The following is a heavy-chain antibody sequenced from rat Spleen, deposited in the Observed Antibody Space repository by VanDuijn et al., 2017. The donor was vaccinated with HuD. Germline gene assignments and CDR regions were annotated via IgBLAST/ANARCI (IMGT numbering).Heavy chain of an antibody. J-gene: IGHJ2*01. CDR1: GFSLASYG. V-gene: IGHV2-16*01. Sequence: QVQLKESGPGLVQPSQTLSLTCTVSGFSLASYGITWVRQPPGKGLDWIGEIWGGGTTHYNPALKSRLSIYRDTSKSQVFLKVNSLQAEDTAMYFCARSGDTYLFDYWGHGVMVTVSS. CDR3: ARSGDTYLFDY. CDR2: IWGGGTT. D-gene: IGHD2-1*01.